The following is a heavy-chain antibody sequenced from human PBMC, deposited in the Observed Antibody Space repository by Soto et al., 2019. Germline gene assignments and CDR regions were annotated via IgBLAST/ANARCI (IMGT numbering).Heavy chain of an antibody. CDR3: ARDRGWYADFDY. J-gene: IGHJ4*02. CDR1: GGSFSGYY. D-gene: IGHD6-19*01. CDR2: INHSGST. Sequence: SETLSLTCAVYGGSFSGYYWSWIRQPPGKGLEWIGEINHSGSTNCNPSLKSRVTISVDTSKNQFSLKLSSVTAADTAVYYCARDRGWYADFDYWGQGTLVTVSS. V-gene: IGHV4-34*01.